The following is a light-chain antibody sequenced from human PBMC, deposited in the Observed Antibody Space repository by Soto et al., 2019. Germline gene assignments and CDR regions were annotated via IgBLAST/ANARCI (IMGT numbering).Light chain of an antibody. V-gene: IGKV1-12*01. Sequence: DIQMTQSPSPVTASVGDIVTITCRASQGISSWLTWHQQKPGKAPKLLIYAASSLQSGVPSRFSGSGSGTDFTLTISSLQPEDFATYYCQQANSFPVTFGPGTKVDIK. CDR3: QQANSFPVT. CDR2: AAS. J-gene: IGKJ3*01. CDR1: QGISSW.